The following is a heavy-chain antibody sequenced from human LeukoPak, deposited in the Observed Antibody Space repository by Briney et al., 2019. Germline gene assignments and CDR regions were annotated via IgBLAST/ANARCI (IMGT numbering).Heavy chain of an antibody. CDR1: GFTFSSYA. D-gene: IGHD3-3*01. V-gene: IGHV3-23*01. J-gene: IGHJ4*02. CDR2: ISGSGGST. Sequence: PGGSLRLSCAASGFTFSSYAMSWVRQAPGKGLEWASAISGSGGSTYYADSVKGRFTISRDNSKNTLYLQMNSLRAEDTAVYYCAKGMDFWSGYYDYWGQGTLVTVSS. CDR3: AKGMDFWSGYYDY.